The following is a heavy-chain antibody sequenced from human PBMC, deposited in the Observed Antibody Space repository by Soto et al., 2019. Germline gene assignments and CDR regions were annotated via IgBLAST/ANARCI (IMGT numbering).Heavy chain of an antibody. CDR1: GGSFSGYY. V-gene: IGHV4-34*01. D-gene: IGHD1-26*01. Sequence: QVQLQQWGAGLLKPSETLSLTCAVYGGSFSGYYWSWIRQPPGKGLEWIGEINHSGSPNYNPSLKGRVTISVDTSKNQFSLKLSSVTAADTAVYYCAREVGARVLDYWGQGTLVTVSS. J-gene: IGHJ4*02. CDR3: AREVGARVLDY. CDR2: INHSGSP.